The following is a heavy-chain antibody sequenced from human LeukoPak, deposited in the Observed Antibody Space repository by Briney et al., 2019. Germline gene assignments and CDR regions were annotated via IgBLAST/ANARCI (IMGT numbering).Heavy chain of an antibody. CDR2: IYYSGST. CDR3: ASMKYYDFWSGYYTEVGFDY. D-gene: IGHD3-3*01. V-gene: IGHV4-31*03. J-gene: IGHJ4*02. CDR1: GGSISSGGYY. Sequence: PSQTLSLTCTVSGGSISSGGYYWSWIRQHPGKGLEWIGYIYYSGSTYYNPSLKSRVTISVDMSKNQFSLKLSSVTAADTAVYYCASMKYYDFWSGYYTEVGFDYWGQGTLVTVSS.